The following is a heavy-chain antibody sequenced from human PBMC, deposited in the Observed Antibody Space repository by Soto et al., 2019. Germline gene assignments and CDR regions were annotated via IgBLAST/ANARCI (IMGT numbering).Heavy chain of an antibody. D-gene: IGHD4-17*01. CDR2: IYHTGSL. V-gene: IGHV4-30-4*01. J-gene: IGHJ4*02. CDR1: GGSITSSEYS. Sequence: PSETLSLTCNVSGGSITSSEYSWNWIRQAPGKGLEWIGFIYHTGSLYYNPSLKSRVTISLDTSKNRFSLSLNSVTASDTAVYFCVSQRTTVPTQAYFDYWGPGALVTVSS. CDR3: VSQRTTVPTQAYFDY.